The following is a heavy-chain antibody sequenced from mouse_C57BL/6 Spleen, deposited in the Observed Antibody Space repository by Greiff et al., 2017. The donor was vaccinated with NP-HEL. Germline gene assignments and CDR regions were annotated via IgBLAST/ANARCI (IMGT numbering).Heavy chain of an antibody. CDR1: GYTFTSYW. CDR2: IDPSDSYT. Sequence: QVQLQQPGAELVRPGTSVKLSCKASGYTFTSYWMHWVKQRPGQGLEWIGVIDPSDSYTNYNQKFKGKATLTVDTSSSTAYMQLSSLTSEDSAVYYCARDGNRGDYAMDYWGQGTSVTVSS. CDR3: ARDGNRGDYAMDY. J-gene: IGHJ4*01. V-gene: IGHV1-59*01. D-gene: IGHD2-1*01.